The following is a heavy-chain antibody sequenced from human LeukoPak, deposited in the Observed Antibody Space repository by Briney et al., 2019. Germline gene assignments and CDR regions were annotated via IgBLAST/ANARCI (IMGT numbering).Heavy chain of an antibody. CDR2: ITSSGITI. Sequence: GGSLGLSCAASGFTFSSYEMNWVRQAPGKGLEWLSYITSSGITIDYADSVKGRFTISRDNAKNSLYLQMNSLRAEDTAVYYCARLIKYYDILTGYPPGGAFDIWGQGTMVTVSS. J-gene: IGHJ3*02. CDR1: GFTFSSYE. CDR3: ARLIKYYDILTGYPPGGAFDI. D-gene: IGHD3-9*01. V-gene: IGHV3-48*03.